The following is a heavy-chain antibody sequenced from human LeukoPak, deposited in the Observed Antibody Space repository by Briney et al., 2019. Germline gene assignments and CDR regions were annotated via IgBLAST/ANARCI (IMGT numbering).Heavy chain of an antibody. V-gene: IGHV4-34*01. CDR2: INHSGST. CDR1: GGSFSGYC. J-gene: IGHJ4*02. Sequence: SETLSLTCAVYGGSFSGYCWSWIRQPPGKELEWIGEINHSGSTNYNPSLKSRVTISVDTSKNQFSLKLSSVTAADTAVYYCARRKSRNCSSTSCTSPYYFDYWGQGTLVTVSS. D-gene: IGHD2-2*01. CDR3: ARRKSRNCSSTSCTSPYYFDY.